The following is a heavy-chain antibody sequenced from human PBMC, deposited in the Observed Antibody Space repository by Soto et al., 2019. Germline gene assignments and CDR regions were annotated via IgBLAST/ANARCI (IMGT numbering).Heavy chain of an antibody. Sequence: SETLSLTCTVSGVSISTYYWSWIRQPPGKGLEWIGYIYYSGSTNYNPSLKSRVTISVDTSKNQFSLKLSSVTAAATAVYYCARGELWLFYWGREPLVTVSS. J-gene: IGHJ4*02. D-gene: IGHD5-18*01. V-gene: IGHV4-59*01. CDR1: GVSISTYY. CDR2: IYYSGST. CDR3: ARGELWLFY.